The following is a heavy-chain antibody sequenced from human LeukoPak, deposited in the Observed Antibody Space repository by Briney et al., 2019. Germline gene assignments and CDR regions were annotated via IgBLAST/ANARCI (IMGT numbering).Heavy chain of an antibody. CDR1: GFTFSTYA. D-gene: IGHD6-13*01. Sequence: PGGSLRLSCEASGFTFSTYAMHWVRQAPGKGLEWVALISHDGSDKNYADSVKGRFTISRDNSNSTLYLQMDSLRAEDTALYYCAKGSSSWYSDAFDIWGQGTMVTVSS. CDR2: ISHDGSDK. CDR3: AKGSSSWYSDAFDI. J-gene: IGHJ3*02. V-gene: IGHV3-30*18.